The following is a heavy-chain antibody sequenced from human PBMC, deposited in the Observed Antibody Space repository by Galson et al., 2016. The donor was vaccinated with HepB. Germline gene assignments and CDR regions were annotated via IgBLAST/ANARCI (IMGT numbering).Heavy chain of an antibody. J-gene: IGHJ4*02. Sequence: ETLSLTCTVSGGSIRSSSYYWGWIRQPPGKGLEWIGSIYYSGSTYYNPSLKSRVTISVDTSKNQFSLNLSSVTAADTAVYYCARHSSYYGNFDYWGQGTLVTVSS. V-gene: IGHV4-39*01. CDR2: IYYSGST. CDR1: GGSIRSSSYY. D-gene: IGHD2-15*01. CDR3: ARHSSYYGNFDY.